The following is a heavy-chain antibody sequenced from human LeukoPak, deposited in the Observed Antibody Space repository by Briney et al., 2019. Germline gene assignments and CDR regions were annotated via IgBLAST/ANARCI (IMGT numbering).Heavy chain of an antibody. CDR1: GYTFTRYA. CDR3: ARDRPNYGDYVQWFDP. D-gene: IGHD4-17*01. Sequence: ASVKVSCRASGYTFTRYAMHWVRQAPGQRLEWMGWINAGNGNTKYSQKFQGRVTITRDTSASTAYMELSSLRSEDTAVYYCARDRPNYGDYVQWFDPWGQGTLVTVSP. J-gene: IGHJ5*02. CDR2: INAGNGNT. V-gene: IGHV1-3*01.